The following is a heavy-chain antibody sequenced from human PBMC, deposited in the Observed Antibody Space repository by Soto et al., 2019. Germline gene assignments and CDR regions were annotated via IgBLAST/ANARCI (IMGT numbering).Heavy chain of an antibody. CDR1: GFTFNNYG. CDR2: IWNDGNGY. V-gene: IGHV3-33*01. CDR3: ARRQISPPTRGAASARGGMDV. Sequence: GGSLRLSCAASGFTFNNYGMHWVRQAPGKGLEWVAVIWNDGNGYYYANSVKGRFTISRDNSKDTLYLQMSSLRVEDTAVYYCARRQISPPTRGAASARGGMDVWGQGTTVTVSS. J-gene: IGHJ6*02. D-gene: IGHD6-13*01.